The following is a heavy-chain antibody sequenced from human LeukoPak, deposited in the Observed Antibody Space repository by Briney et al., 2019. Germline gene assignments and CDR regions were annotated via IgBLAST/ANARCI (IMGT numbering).Heavy chain of an antibody. V-gene: IGHV3-23*01. Sequence: GGSLRLSCAASGFTFSSYAMSWVRQAPGKGLEWVSAISGSGGSTYYADSVKGRFTISRDNSKNTLYLQMNSPRAEDTAVYYCAKLSLYGDYPGDTWGQGTMVTVSS. J-gene: IGHJ3*02. D-gene: IGHD4-17*01. CDR2: ISGSGGST. CDR3: AKLSLYGDYPGDT. CDR1: GFTFSSYA.